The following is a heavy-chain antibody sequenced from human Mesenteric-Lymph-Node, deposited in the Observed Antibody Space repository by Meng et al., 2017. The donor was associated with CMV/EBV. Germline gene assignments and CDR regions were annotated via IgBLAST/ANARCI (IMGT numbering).Heavy chain of an antibody. D-gene: IGHD4-17*01. Sequence: GGSLRLSCATSGFAVSSSYMTWVRQAPGKGLEWVSVIYSGGSTYYADSVKGRFTISRDNSKNTLYLQMNSLRVEDTAVYYCARAPNGPTGYWGQGTLVTVSS. CDR1: GFAVSSSY. V-gene: IGHV3-66*02. CDR2: IYSGGST. J-gene: IGHJ4*02. CDR3: ARAPNGPTGY.